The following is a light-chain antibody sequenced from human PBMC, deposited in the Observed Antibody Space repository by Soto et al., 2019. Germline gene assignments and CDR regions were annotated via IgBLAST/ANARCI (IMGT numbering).Light chain of an antibody. CDR3: QQYKNWPPIT. V-gene: IGKV3-15*01. CDR1: QSVSNN. Sequence: EIVMTQSPATLSVSPGERATLSCRASQSVSNNLAWYQHKPGQAPRLLIYGASTRDTGIPDRFSGSGSGTEFTLTISSLQSEDFAVYYCQQYKNWPPITFGQGTRWRL. J-gene: IGKJ5*01. CDR2: GAS.